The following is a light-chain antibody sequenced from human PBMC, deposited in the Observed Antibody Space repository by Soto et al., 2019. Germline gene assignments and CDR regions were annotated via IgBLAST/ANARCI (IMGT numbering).Light chain of an antibody. Sequence: EIVITHSPATLSVSPGERATLSCRASQSVSSNLAWYQQEPGQAPRLLIYGASTRATGIPARFSGSGSGTEFTLTISSLQSEDFAVYYCQQYNNAKTFGQGTKVDIK. CDR3: QQYNNAKT. J-gene: IGKJ1*01. CDR2: GAS. CDR1: QSVSSN. V-gene: IGKV3-15*01.